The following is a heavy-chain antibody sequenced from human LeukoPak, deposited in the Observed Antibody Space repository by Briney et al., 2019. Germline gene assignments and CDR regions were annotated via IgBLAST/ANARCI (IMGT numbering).Heavy chain of an antibody. CDR1: GFTFRTYA. CDR2: ISNSGGST. J-gene: IGHJ4*02. D-gene: IGHD4-11*01. Sequence: GGSLRLSCAASGFTFRTYAMTWVRQAPGKGLEWVSAISNSGGSTYYADSVRGRFTISRDNSKNTLSLQMNSLRAEDTAVYYCAKDRAHDYSNYEVDSWGQGTLVTVSS. CDR3: AKDRAHDYSNYEVDS. V-gene: IGHV3-23*01.